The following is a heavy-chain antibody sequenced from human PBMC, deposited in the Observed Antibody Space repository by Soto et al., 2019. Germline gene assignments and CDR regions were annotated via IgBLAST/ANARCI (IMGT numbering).Heavy chain of an antibody. D-gene: IGHD3-22*01. V-gene: IGHV1-18*01. CDR2: IRTYNGNT. J-gene: IGHJ4*02. CDR3: ARGPTDYYDKSAHYLLDY. CDR1: GYTFITYG. Sequence: QVQLVQSGAEVKKPGASVKVSCKASGYTFITYGVSWVRQAPGQGLELLGWIRTYNGNTRYAERLQGRVTMTTDKTTNTAYMELRNLRSDDPAVYYCARGPTDYYDKSAHYLLDYWGQGTLIAVSS.